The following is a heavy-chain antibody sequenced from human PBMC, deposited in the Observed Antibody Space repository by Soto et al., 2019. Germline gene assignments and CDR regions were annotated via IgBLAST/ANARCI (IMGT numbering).Heavy chain of an antibody. CDR1: GFTFSSYG. CDR2: IWYDGSNK. J-gene: IGHJ6*02. CDR3: ARERYSSSPPSYYYGMDV. Sequence: GGSLRLSCAASGFTFSSYGMHWVRQAPGKGLEWVAGIWYDGSNKYYADSVKGRFTISRDNSKNTLYLQMNSLRAEDTAVYYCARERYSSSPPSYYYGMDVWRQGPTVTASS. V-gene: IGHV3-33*01. D-gene: IGHD6-6*01.